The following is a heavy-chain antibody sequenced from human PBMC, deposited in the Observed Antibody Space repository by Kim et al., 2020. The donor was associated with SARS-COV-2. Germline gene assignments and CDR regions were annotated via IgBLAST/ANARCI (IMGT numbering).Heavy chain of an antibody. CDR2: FDPEDGET. V-gene: IGHV1-24*01. D-gene: IGHD3-10*01. J-gene: IGHJ3*02. CDR3: ATVFYYGSGSYYTAAFDI. CDR1: GYTLTELS. Sequence: ASVKVSCKVSGYTLTELSMHWVRQAPGKGLEWMGGFDPEDGETIYAQKFQGRVTMTEDTSTDTAYMELSSLRSEDTAVYYCATVFYYGSGSYYTAAFDIWGQGTMVTVSS.